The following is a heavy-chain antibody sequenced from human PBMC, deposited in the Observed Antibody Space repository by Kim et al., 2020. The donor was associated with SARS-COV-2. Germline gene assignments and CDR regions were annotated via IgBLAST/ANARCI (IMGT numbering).Heavy chain of an antibody. D-gene: IGHD6-19*01. CDR2: ISDGGDRT. CDR3: AKDEGVPGHPDAFDI. J-gene: IGHJ3*02. V-gene: IGHV3-23*01. Sequence: GGSLRLSCAASGFTFRGYTMHWVRQAPGKGLEWVSSISDGGDRTYYADSVKGRFTISRDNSKNMLYLQMDSLGAEDTAVYYCAKDEGVPGHPDAFDIWGQGTMVIVSS. CDR1: GFTFRGYT.